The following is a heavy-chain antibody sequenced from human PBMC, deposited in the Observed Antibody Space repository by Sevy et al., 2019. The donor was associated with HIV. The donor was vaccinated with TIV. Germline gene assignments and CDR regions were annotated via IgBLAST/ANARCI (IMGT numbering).Heavy chain of an antibody. J-gene: IGHJ4*02. CDR3: ARGGYYGYSGLDY. V-gene: IGHV3-7*01. D-gene: IGHD3-10*01. CDR2: IKEDGTEI. Sequence: GALRLFCAASGFTTGFTFSDYWMAWVRQAPGKGLEWVANIKEDGTEIYYLDSLKGRFTISRDNAKNLLYLQMNSLRAEDTAVYYCARGGYYGYSGLDYWGQGTLVTVSS. CDR1: GFTTGFTFSDYW.